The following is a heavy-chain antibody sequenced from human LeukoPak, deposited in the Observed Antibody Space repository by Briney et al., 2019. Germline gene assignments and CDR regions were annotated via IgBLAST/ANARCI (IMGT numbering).Heavy chain of an antibody. J-gene: IGHJ3*02. CDR2: IYTRGST. Sequence: SETLSLTCTVSGGSINNYYWSWIRQPAGKGLEWIGRIYTRGSTNYNPSLKSRVTMSVDTSKNQFSLKLSSVTAADTAVYDCARGRYCSADICSGGDAFDIWGQGTVVSVSS. D-gene: IGHD2-15*01. CDR3: ARGRYCSADICSGGDAFDI. V-gene: IGHV4-4*07. CDR1: GGSINNYY.